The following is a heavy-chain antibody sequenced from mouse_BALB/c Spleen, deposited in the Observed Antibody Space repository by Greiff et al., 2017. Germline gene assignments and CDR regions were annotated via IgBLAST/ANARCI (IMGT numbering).Heavy chain of an antibody. CDR3: AILLLRAY. V-gene: IGHV5-17*02. Sequence: EVNLVESGGGLVQPGGSRKLSCAASGFTFSSFGMHWVRQAPEKGLEWVAYISSGSSTIYYADTVKGRFTISRDNPKNTLFLQMTSLRSEDTAMYYCAILLLRAYWGQGTLVTVSA. CDR1: GFTFSSFG. J-gene: IGHJ3*01. D-gene: IGHD1-1*01. CDR2: ISSGSSTI.